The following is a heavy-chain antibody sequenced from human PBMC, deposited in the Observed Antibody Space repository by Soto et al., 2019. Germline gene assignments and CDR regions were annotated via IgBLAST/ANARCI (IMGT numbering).Heavy chain of an antibody. CDR2: MKQDGSQK. CDR1: GFSFSNSW. D-gene: IGHD6-19*01. V-gene: IGHV3-7*01. J-gene: IGHJ4*02. CDR3: VRSEWLAN. Sequence: GGSLRLSCAASGFSFSNSWMNWVRQAPGKGLEWVAIMKQDGSQKYYVDSVKGRFTISRDNAKNSLYLQMNSLRAEDTAVYYCVRSEWLANWGQGTLVTVSS.